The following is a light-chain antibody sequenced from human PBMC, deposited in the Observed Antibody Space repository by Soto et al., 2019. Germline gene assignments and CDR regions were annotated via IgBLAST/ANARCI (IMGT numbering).Light chain of an antibody. CDR1: QSVSSSY. V-gene: IGKV3-20*01. CDR2: GAS. CDR3: QQYGSSLGGA. Sequence: EIVLTQSPGTLSLSPGERATLSCRASQSVSSSYLAWYQQKPGQAPRLLICGASSRATGIPDRFSGSGSGTDFTLTISRLEPEDFAVYYCQQYGSSLGGAFGQGTKVDIK. J-gene: IGKJ1*01.